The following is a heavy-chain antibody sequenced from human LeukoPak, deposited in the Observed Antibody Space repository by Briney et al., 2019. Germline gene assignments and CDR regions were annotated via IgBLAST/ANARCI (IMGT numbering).Heavy chain of an antibody. CDR2: SYHSGST. D-gene: IGHD6-13*01. Sequence: PSETLSLTCTVSGYSISSGYYWGWIRQPPGKGLEWIGSSYHSGSTYYNPSLKSRVTISVDTSKNQFPLKLSSVTAADTAVYYCARRCIAAAGTFYYYYYYMDVWGKGTTVTVSS. CDR3: ARRCIAAAGTFYYYYYYMDV. J-gene: IGHJ6*03. V-gene: IGHV4-38-2*02. CDR1: GYSISSGYY.